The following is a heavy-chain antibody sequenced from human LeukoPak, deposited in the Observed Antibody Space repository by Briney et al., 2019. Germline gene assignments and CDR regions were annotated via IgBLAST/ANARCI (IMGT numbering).Heavy chain of an antibody. V-gene: IGHV1-18*01. Sequence: GASVKVSCKASGYTFTSTGIRWVRQAPGQGLEWMGWVSAYNGNTNYAQKFRGRVTMTRDTSTNTAYMELRSLRSDDTAVYFCARDAPRWRNAFDFWGQGTMVTVSS. CDR3: ARDAPRWRNAFDF. CDR1: GYTFTSTG. D-gene: IGHD4-23*01. J-gene: IGHJ3*01. CDR2: VSAYNGNT.